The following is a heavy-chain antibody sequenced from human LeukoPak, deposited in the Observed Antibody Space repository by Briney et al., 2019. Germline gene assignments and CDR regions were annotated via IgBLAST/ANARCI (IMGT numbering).Heavy chain of an antibody. V-gene: IGHV4-31*03. J-gene: IGHJ6*02. CDR3: ASSEAPITPPPYGMGI. CDR1: GDSISSGGYC. Sequence: PSQTLSLTCTVSGDSISSGGYCWHWFRQHPGKGLGWIGYIYSSGGTFYNPSLKSRVTISVDTSKNQFSLRLGSVTAADTALYYCASSEAPITPPPYGMGIWGQGTKVTVSS. CDR2: IYSSGGT. D-gene: IGHD5-12*01.